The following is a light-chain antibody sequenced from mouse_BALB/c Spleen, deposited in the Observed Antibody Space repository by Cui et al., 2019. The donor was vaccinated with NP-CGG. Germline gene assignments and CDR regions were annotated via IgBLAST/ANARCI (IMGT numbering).Light chain of an antibody. CDR2: GTN. CDR1: TGAVTTSNY. J-gene: IGLJ1*01. V-gene: IGLV1*01. Sequence: QSVVTQVSARTTSPGETVTLTCRSSTGAVTTSNYANWVQEKPDHLFTGLIGGTNNRAPGVPARFSGSLIGDKAALTITGAQTEDETIYFCALWYSNHWVFGGGTKLTVL. CDR3: ALWYSNHWV.